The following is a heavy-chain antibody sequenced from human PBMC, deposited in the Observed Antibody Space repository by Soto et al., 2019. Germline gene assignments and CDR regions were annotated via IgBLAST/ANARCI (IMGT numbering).Heavy chain of an antibody. V-gene: IGHV3-21*01. Sequence: EVQLVESGGGLVKPGGSLRLSCAASGFTFSSYSMNWVRQAPGKGLEWVSSISSSSSYIYYADSVKGRFTISRDNAKNSLYLQMNSLRAEDTAVYYCARDYLEVGATLDWYFDLWGRGTLVTVSS. CDR3: ARDYLEVGATLDWYFDL. CDR1: GFTFSSYS. D-gene: IGHD1-26*01. CDR2: ISSSSSYI. J-gene: IGHJ2*01.